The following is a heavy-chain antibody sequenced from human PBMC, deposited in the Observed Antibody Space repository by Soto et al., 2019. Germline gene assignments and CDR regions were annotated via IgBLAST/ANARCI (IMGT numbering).Heavy chain of an antibody. CDR1: GYIFTNYY. D-gene: IGHD3-22*01. Sequence: ASVKVSCKASGYIFTNYYMHWVRQAPEQGLEWMGLINPSGGSTTYAQKFQGRVTMTRDTSTSTVYMDLSSLRSEDTAVYYCARSPYSSGYYYAIDYWGQGTQVTVSS. CDR3: ARSPYSSGYYYAIDY. V-gene: IGHV1-46*01. J-gene: IGHJ4*02. CDR2: INPSGGST.